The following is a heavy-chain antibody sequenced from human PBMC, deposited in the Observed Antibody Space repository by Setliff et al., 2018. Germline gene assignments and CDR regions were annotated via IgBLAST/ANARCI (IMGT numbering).Heavy chain of an antibody. CDR2: IYYSGSA. CDR1: GGSISSRSY. V-gene: IGHV4-39*07. Sequence: SETLSLTCTVSGGSISSRSYWGWVRQPPAKGLEWIGTIYYSGSAYSSPSLKSRVTISVDTSKNQFSLKLTSVTAADMAVYYCAREQWLDPPGYYYMDVWAKGTTVTVSS. J-gene: IGHJ6*03. CDR3: AREQWLDPPGYYYMDV. D-gene: IGHD6-19*01.